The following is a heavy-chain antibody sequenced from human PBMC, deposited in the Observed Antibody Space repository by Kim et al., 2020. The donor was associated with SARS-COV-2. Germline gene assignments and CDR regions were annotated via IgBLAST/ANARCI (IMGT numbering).Heavy chain of an antibody. D-gene: IGHD3-9*01. J-gene: IGHJ3*02. CDR1: GGSISSGSYY. V-gene: IGHV4-61*02. CDR2: IYTSGST. Sequence: SETLSLTCTVSGGSISSGSYYWSWIRRPAGKGLEWIGRIYTSGSTNYNPSLKSRVTISVDTSKNQFSLKLSSVTAADTAVYYCASQYYDILTGYYRGQDAFDIWGQGTMVTVSS. CDR3: ASQYYDILTGYYRGQDAFDI.